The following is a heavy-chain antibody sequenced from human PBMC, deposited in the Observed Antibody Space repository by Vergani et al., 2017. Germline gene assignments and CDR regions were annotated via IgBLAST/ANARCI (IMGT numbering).Heavy chain of an antibody. CDR1: GFISSSYW. Sequence: EGQLVESGGDLVQRGGSLRLSCAASGFISSSYWMSWVRQAPGKGLEWVANVNQDGSEKYYVDSVRGRFTISRDNAKNSIYLQMNSLRAEDTAVYFCVRVPLIRKGSGNYGINNYHGMDVWGQGTKVIVSS. CDR2: VNQDGSEK. CDR3: VRVPLIRKGSGNYGINNYHGMDV. D-gene: IGHD3-10*01. V-gene: IGHV3-7*01. J-gene: IGHJ6*02.